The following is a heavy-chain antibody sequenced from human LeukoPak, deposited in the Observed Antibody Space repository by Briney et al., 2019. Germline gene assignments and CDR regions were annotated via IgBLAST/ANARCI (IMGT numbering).Heavy chain of an antibody. D-gene: IGHD4-17*01. V-gene: IGHV3-30*04. CDR2: ISYDGSNK. CDR1: GFTFSSYA. Sequence: GSLRLSFAASGFTFSSYAIHWVRQAPGKGLEWVAVISYDGSNKYYVDSVKGRFTISRDNSKNTLYLQMNSLRAEDTAVYYCARAHPDYGDYDLDYWGQGTLVTVSS. CDR3: ARAHPDYGDYDLDY. J-gene: IGHJ4*02.